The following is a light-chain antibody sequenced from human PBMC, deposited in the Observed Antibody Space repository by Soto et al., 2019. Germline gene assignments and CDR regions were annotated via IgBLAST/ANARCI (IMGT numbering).Light chain of an antibody. J-gene: IGKJ1*01. CDR2: GAS. CDR3: QQYGSSSWT. V-gene: IGKV3-20*01. Sequence: EIVLTQSPGTLSLSPGERATLSRRASQSISSSSLAWYQQKPGQAHRLLIYGASNRDTGIPDRFRGSGSGTDFTLTISRLEPEDVAVYDCQQYGSSSWTFGQGTKVEIK. CDR1: QSISSSS.